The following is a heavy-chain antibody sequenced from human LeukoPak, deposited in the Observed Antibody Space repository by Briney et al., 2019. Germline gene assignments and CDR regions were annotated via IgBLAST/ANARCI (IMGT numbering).Heavy chain of an antibody. J-gene: IGHJ4*02. V-gene: IGHV4-34*01. CDR1: GGSFSGYY. CDR2: INHSGST. CDR3: ASLKVGATDY. Sequence: SETLSLTCAVYGGSFSGYYSSWIRQPPGKGLEWIGEINHSGSTNYNPSLKSRVTISVDTSKNQFSLKLSSVTAADTAVYYCASLKVGATDYWGQGTLVTVSS. D-gene: IGHD1-26*01.